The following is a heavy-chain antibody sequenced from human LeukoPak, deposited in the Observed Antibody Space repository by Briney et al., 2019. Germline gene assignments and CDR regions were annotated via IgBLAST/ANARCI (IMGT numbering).Heavy chain of an antibody. CDR3: ARDGSYSPRCWFDP. J-gene: IGHJ5*02. V-gene: IGHV7-4-1*02. Sequence: ASVKVSCKASGYTFTTYAMNWVRQAPGQGLEWMGWINTNTGNPTYAQGFTGRFVFSLDTFVSTAYLQISSLKAEDTAVYYCARDGSYSPRCWFDPWGQGTLVTVSS. CDR2: INTNTGNP. CDR1: GYTFTTYA. D-gene: IGHD1-26*01.